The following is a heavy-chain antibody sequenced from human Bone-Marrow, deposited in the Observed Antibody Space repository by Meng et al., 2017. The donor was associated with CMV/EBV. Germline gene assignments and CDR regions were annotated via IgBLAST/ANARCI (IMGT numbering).Heavy chain of an antibody. CDR2: ISYDGSNK. V-gene: IGHV3-30-3*01. J-gene: IGHJ4*02. CDR3: ARDSFGELGFDY. D-gene: IGHD3-10*01. CDR1: GVTFSSYA. Sequence: CAAAGVTFSSYAMHWVRQAPGKGLEWVAVISYDGSNKYYADSVKGRFTISRDNSKNTLYLQMNSLRAEDTAVYYCARDSFGELGFDYWGQGTLVTVSS.